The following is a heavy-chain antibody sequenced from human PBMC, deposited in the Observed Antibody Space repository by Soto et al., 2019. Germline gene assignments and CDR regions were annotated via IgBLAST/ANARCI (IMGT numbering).Heavy chain of an antibody. CDR3: AKTANGWFSAFDI. CDR1: GFTFSSYA. J-gene: IGHJ3*02. CDR2: ISGSGGTT. V-gene: IGHV3-23*01. D-gene: IGHD6-19*01. Sequence: EVQLLESGGGLVQPGGSLRLSCAASGFTFSSYAMSWVRQAPGKGLEWVSAISGSGGTTYYAAYVKGRFTFSRDNSKNTLYLQMNSLRAEDTAVYYCAKTANGWFSAFDIWGQGTMVTVSS.